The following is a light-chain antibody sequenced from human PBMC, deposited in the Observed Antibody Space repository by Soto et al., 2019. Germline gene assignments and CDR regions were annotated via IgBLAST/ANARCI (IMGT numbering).Light chain of an antibody. CDR2: DVS. V-gene: IGLV2-14*01. CDR3: SSYTSSSTLRL. Sequence: QSVLTQPASVSGSPGQSITISCTGTSSDVGGYNYVSWYQQYPGKAPKVIIYDVSDRPSGVSNRFSGSKSGNTASLTISGLRAEDEADYYCSSYTSSSTLRLFGTGTKLTVL. CDR1: SSDVGGYNY. J-gene: IGLJ1*01.